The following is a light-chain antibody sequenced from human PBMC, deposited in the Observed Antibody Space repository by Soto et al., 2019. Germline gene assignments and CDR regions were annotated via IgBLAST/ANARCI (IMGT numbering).Light chain of an antibody. CDR3: PTWNSGTHAV. CDR2: LNSDGSH. CDR1: SGHSSYA. V-gene: IGLV4-69*01. Sequence: QPVLTQSPSASASLGASVKLTCTLSSGHSSYAIAWHQQQPEKGPLYLMKLNSDGSHHKGDGIPDRFSGSSSGAGRYLTISSLQSEYEADYYCPTWNSGTHAVFGGGTKLTVL. J-gene: IGLJ2*01.